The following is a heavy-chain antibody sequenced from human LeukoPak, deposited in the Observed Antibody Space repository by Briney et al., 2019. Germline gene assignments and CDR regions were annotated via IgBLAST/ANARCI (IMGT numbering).Heavy chain of an antibody. D-gene: IGHD2-2*01. Sequence: ASVKVSCKASGYTFTGYYMHWVRQAPGQGLEWMGWINPNSGGTNYAQNFQGRVTMTRDTSISTAYMDLGRLRSDDTAVYYCARGGEIIVLPPAMPDDYWGQGTLVTVSS. CDR1: GYTFTGYY. CDR2: INPNSGGT. V-gene: IGHV1-2*02. J-gene: IGHJ4*02. CDR3: ARGGEIIVLPPAMPDDY.